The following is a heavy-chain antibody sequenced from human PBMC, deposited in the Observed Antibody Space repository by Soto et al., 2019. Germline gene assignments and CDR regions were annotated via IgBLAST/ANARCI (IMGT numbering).Heavy chain of an antibody. Sequence: QVQLVQSGAEVKKPGASVKVSCKASGYTFTSYGIGWVRQAPGQGLEWMGWISAYNGNTDYPQKLQGRVTMTTDTSTSTAYMELRRLRSDDTAVYYCAREGYCISTSCYASALDYWGQGTLVTVSS. J-gene: IGHJ4*02. CDR2: ISAYNGNT. V-gene: IGHV1-18*01. D-gene: IGHD2-2*01. CDR3: AREGYCISTSCYASALDY. CDR1: GYTFTSYG.